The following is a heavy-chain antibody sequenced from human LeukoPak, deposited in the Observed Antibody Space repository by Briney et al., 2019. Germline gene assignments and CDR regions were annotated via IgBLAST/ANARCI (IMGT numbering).Heavy chain of an antibody. D-gene: IGHD7-27*01. J-gene: IGHJ6*02. CDR3: AKDIGYRLGKGYYYYGMDV. Sequence: GGSLRLSCAASGFTSSSYSMNWVRQAPGKGLEWVSSISSRSSYIYYADSVKGRFTISRDNAKNSLYLQMNSLRAEDTALYYCAKDIGYRLGKGYYYYGMDVWGQGTTVTVCS. CDR1: GFTSSSYS. CDR2: ISSRSSYI. V-gene: IGHV3-21*04.